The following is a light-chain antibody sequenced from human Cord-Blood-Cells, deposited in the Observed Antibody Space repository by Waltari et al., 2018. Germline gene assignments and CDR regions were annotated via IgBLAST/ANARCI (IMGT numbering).Light chain of an antibody. J-gene: IGLJ2*01. V-gene: IGLV2-14*01. CDR3: SSYTSSSTVV. Sequence: QSALTQPASVSGSPGQSITISCTGTSSAVGRYNYVSWYQQHPGKAPKRMIYDVSNRPSGVSNRFSGSKSGNTASLTISGLQAEDEADYYCSSYTSSSTVVFGGGTKLTVL. CDR2: DVS. CDR1: SSAVGRYNY.